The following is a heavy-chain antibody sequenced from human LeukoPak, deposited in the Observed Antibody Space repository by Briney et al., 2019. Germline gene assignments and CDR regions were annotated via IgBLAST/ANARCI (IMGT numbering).Heavy chain of an antibody. CDR3: ARPIGYYYGSGSYYRAYGMDV. V-gene: IGHV3-21*01. D-gene: IGHD3-10*01. Sequence: GGSLRLSCAASGFTFSSYSMNWVRQAPGKGLEWVSSISSSSSYIYYADSVKGRFTISRDNAKNSLYPQMNSLRAEDTAVYYCARPIGYYYGSGSYYRAYGMDVWGQGTTVTVSS. J-gene: IGHJ6*02. CDR2: ISSSSSYI. CDR1: GFTFSSYS.